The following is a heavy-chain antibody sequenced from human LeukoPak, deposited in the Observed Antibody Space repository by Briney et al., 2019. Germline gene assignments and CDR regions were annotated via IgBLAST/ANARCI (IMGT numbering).Heavy chain of an antibody. CDR1: GGSINSYY. CDR3: ARRAAAVGTYYMDV. D-gene: IGHD6-13*01. V-gene: IGHV4-59*01. J-gene: IGHJ6*03. CDR2: IYYSGGT. Sequence: SETLSLICTASGGSINSYYWNWIRQPPGKGLEWIGYIYYSGGTNYNPSLKSRVTIAVDTSKNQFSLKLSSVTAADTAVYYCARRAAAVGTYYMDVWGKGTTVTASS.